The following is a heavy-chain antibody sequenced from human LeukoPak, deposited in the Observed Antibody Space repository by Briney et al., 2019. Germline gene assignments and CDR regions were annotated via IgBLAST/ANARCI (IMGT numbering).Heavy chain of an antibody. CDR3: AKSTAWGEGSGGSNY. Sequence: GGSLRLSCAASGFTFSTYAMSWGRQIPGKGLEWVSAISGSDDGTYYADSVKGRFTISRDNSRNTLYLQMNTLRAEDTAVYYCAKSTAWGEGSGGSNYWGQGTLVTVSS. CDR1: GFTFSTYA. CDR2: ISGSDDGT. J-gene: IGHJ4*02. V-gene: IGHV3-23*01. D-gene: IGHD2-15*01.